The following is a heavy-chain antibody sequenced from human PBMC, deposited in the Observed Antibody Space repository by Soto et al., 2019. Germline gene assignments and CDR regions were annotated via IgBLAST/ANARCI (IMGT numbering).Heavy chain of an antibody. Sequence: SETLSLTCTVSGGSISSGGYYWSWIRQHPGKGLEWIGYIYYSGSTYYNPSLKSRVTISVDTSKNQFSLKLSSVTAADTAVYYCAREPVGDRTFDYWGQGTLVTVSS. CDR1: GGSISSGGYY. D-gene: IGHD3-16*01. CDR3: AREPVGDRTFDY. J-gene: IGHJ4*02. V-gene: IGHV4-31*03. CDR2: IYYSGST.